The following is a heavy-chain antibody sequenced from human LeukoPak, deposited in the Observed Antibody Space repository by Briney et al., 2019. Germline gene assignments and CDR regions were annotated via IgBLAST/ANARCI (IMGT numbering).Heavy chain of an antibody. D-gene: IGHD6-19*01. CDR1: GFTFSSYW. CDR2: IYNGVPT. CDR3: VQSTGWPGFDY. V-gene: IGHV4-4*09. Sequence: GSLRLSCVTSGFTFSSYWMSWVRQPPGKGLEWIGNIYNGVPTFFNPSLKSRVSISVDTSKGQFSLQLASVTAADTAVYYCVQSTGWPGFDYWGQGILVTVSS. J-gene: IGHJ4*02.